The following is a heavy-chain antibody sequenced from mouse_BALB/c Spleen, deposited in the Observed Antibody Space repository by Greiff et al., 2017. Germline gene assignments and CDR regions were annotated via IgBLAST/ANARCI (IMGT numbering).Heavy chain of an antibody. Sequence: VQLQQSGPELVKPGASVRISCKASGYTFTSYYIHWVKQRPGQGLEWIGWIYPGNVNTKYNEKFKGKATLTADKSSSTAYMQLSSLTSEDSAVYFCARSNPAWFAYWGQGTLVTVSA. D-gene: IGHD4-1*01. CDR3: ARSNPAWFAY. CDR1: GYTFTSYY. CDR2: IYPGNVNT. J-gene: IGHJ3*01. V-gene: IGHV1S56*01.